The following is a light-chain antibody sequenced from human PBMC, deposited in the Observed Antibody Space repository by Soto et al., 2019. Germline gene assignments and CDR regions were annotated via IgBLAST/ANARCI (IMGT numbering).Light chain of an antibody. Sequence: DVPMTQSPSSLSASVGDRVTITCQASQDISNYLNWYQQKPGKAPKLLIYDASNLETGVPSRFSGSGSGTDFTFTISSLQTEDIATYYCHQYDNLPPSFGPGTKVDIK. J-gene: IGKJ3*01. CDR1: QDISNY. CDR2: DAS. V-gene: IGKV1-33*01. CDR3: HQYDNLPPS.